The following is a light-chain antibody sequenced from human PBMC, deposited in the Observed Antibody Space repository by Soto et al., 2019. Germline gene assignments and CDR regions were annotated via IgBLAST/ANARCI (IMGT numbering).Light chain of an antibody. CDR3: SSYTSNNTLV. CDR2: DVS. V-gene: IGLV2-14*03. J-gene: IGLJ1*01. CDR1: RSDVGGYDY. Sequence: QSALTQPASVSGSPGQSITISCTGTRSDVGGYDYVSWYQQHPGKAPKLMIYDVSDRPSGVSNRFSGSKSGSTASLTVSGLQAEDEADYYCSSYTSNNTLVFGTGTKLTVL.